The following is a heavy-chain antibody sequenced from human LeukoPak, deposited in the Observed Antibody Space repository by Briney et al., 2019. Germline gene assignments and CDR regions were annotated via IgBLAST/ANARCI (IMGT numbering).Heavy chain of an antibody. CDR2: MNSDGSST. D-gene: IGHD2-15*01. V-gene: IGHV3-74*01. CDR3: ARVLRYCSGGNCYSGGLGYMDV. Sequence: GGSLRLSCAASGFTFSNYWMHWFRQAPGKGLVWVSRMNSDGSSTNYADPVKGRFTISRDNSKNTLYLQMNSLRAEDTAVYYCARVLRYCSGGNCYSGGLGYMDVWGKGTTVTISS. J-gene: IGHJ6*03. CDR1: GFTFSNYW.